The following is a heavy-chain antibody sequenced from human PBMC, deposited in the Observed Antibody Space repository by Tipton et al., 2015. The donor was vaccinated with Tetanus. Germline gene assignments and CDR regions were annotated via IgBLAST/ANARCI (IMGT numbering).Heavy chain of an antibody. CDR2: IKSDGSKT. D-gene: IGHD3-9*01. V-gene: IGHV3-74*03. CDR1: GFSFRSYW. Sequence: SLRLSCAASGFSFRSYWMHWVCQSPGKGLVWVSRIKSDGSKTTYADSVKGRFTISRDNAKNTLYLQMNSLRAEDTAVYYCARDRFGDNYDIPSNWVGPWGQGTLVTVSS. J-gene: IGHJ5*02. CDR3: ARDRFGDNYDIPSNWVGP.